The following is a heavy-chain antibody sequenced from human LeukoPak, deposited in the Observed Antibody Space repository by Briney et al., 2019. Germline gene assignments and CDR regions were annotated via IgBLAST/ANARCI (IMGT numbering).Heavy chain of an antibody. D-gene: IGHD5-18*01. CDR2: IYYSGST. CDR1: GGSISSYY. J-gene: IGHJ4*02. V-gene: IGHV4-59*01. Sequence: PSETLSLTCTVPGGSISSYYWSWIRQPPGKGLEWIGYIYYSGSTNYNPSLKSRVTISVDTSKNQFSLKLSSVTAADTAVYYCARVRYSYGHLDYWGQGTLVTVSS. CDR3: ARVRYSYGHLDY.